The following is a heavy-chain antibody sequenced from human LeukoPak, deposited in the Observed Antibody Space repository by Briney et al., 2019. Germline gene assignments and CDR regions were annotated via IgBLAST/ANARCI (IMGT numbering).Heavy chain of an antibody. CDR2: IYSGGNT. Sequence: GGSLRLSCTVSGFTVSINSMSWVRQAPGKGLEWVSSIYSGGNTHYSDSVKGRFTISRDNSKNTLYLQMNSLRAEDTAVYCCARRAGEYSHPYDYWGQGTLVTVSS. CDR3: ARRAGEYSHPYDY. D-gene: IGHD4-17*01. CDR1: GFTVSINS. J-gene: IGHJ4*02. V-gene: IGHV3-53*01.